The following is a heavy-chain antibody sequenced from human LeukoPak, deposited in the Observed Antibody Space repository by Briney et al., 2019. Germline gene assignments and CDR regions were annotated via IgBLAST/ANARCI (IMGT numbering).Heavy chain of an antibody. CDR2: INHSGST. J-gene: IGHJ4*02. CDR1: GGSISGYY. CDR3: ARHTKYSSGWYNQGDY. V-gene: IGHV4-34*01. D-gene: IGHD6-19*01. Sequence: SETLSLTCTVSGGSISGYYWSWIRQPPGKGLEWIGEINHSGSTNYNPSLKSRVTISVDTSKNQFSLKLSSVTAADTAVYYCARHTKYSSGWYNQGDYWGQGTLVTVSS.